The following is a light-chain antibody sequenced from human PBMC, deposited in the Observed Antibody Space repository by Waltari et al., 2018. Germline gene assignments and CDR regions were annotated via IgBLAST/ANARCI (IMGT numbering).Light chain of an antibody. CDR2: WAS. CDR1: QSVLYSTSNNSY. J-gene: IGKJ1*01. CDR3: HQYYSTPWT. Sequence: DIVMTQSPDSLAVSLGERVTINCKSRQSVLYSTSNNSYLTWYQQKPGQPPKLLIYWASTREAGVPDRFSGSGSGTDFTLTISSLQAEDVAVYYCHQYYSTPWTFGQGTKVEIK. V-gene: IGKV4-1*01.